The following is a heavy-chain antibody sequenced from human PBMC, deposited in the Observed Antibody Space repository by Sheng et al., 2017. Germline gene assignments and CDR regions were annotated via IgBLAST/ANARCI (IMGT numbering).Heavy chain of an antibody. D-gene: IGHD2-2*01. J-gene: IGHJ3*02. CDR2: IYYSGST. CDR1: GGSISSSSYY. V-gene: IGHV4-39*07. CDR3: ARTIVVVPANTLGDAFDI. Sequence: QLQLQESGPGLVKPSETLSLTCTVSGGSISSSSYYWGWIRQPPGKGLEWIGSIYYSGSTYYNPSLKSRVTISVDTSKNQFSLKLSSVTAADTAVYYCARTIVVVPANTLGDAFDIWGQGTMVTVSS.